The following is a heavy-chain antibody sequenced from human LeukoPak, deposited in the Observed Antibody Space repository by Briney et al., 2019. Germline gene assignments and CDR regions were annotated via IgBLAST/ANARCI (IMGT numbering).Heavy chain of an antibody. D-gene: IGHD2/OR15-2a*01. CDR3: ASLSRGYYFGY. V-gene: IGHV5-51*01. J-gene: IGHJ4*02. CDR1: GYSVTSYW. Sequence: GECLTLVRPVSGYSVTSYWIGWVRQMPGEGLEWMGIIYPGKSDTRYSPSFQGHVTISADKSISTAYLQCSSLKASDTAMYYCASLSRGYYFGYWGQGTLVTVSS. CDR2: IYPGKSDT.